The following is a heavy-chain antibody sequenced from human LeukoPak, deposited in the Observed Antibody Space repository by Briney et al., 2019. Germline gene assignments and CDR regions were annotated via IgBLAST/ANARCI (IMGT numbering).Heavy chain of an antibody. J-gene: IGHJ3*01. D-gene: IGHD4-17*01. CDR3: ARATTTVTPYDAFDF. CDR2: IYSSGST. Sequence: SETLSLTCTVSGGSISSGSYYWSWIRQPPGKGLEWIGFIYSSGSTNYNPSLKSRVTISVDTSKNQFSLKLSSVTAADTAVYYCARATTTVTPYDAFDFWGQGTMVTVSS. V-gene: IGHV4-61*01. CDR1: GGSISSGSYY.